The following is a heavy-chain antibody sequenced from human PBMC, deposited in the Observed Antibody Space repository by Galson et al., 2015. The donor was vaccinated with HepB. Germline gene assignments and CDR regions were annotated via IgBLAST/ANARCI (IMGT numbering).Heavy chain of an antibody. D-gene: IGHD4-17*01. V-gene: IGHV3-9*01. J-gene: IGHJ4*01. CDR3: AKGDHGDFLEGADY. CDR1: GFIFDDYA. Sequence: SLRLSCAVSGFIFDDYAMHWVRQAPGKGLEWVSGISWNSNSIGYADSVKGRFTISRDNAKNSLYLQMNSLRDEDTALYYCAKGDHGDFLEGADYWGHGTLVTVSS. CDR2: ISWNSNSI.